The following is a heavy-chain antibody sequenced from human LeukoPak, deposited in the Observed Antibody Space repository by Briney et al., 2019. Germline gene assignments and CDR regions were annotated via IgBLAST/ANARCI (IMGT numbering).Heavy chain of an antibody. Sequence: PSQTLSLTCTVSGGSISSGGYYWSWIRQHPGKGLEWIGYIYYSGSTNYNPSLKSRVTISVDTSKNQFSLKLSSVTAADTAVYYCARLHCGSLDYWGQGTLVTVSS. V-gene: IGHV4-31*03. CDR2: IYYSGST. CDR3: ARLHCGSLDY. J-gene: IGHJ4*02. CDR1: GGSISSGGYY. D-gene: IGHD1-26*01.